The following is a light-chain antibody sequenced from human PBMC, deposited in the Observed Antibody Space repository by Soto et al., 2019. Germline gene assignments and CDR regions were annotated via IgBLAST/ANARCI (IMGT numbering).Light chain of an antibody. J-gene: IGLJ1*01. CDR3: CSYGGSYV. CDR2: EVS. CDR1: SSDVGSYNL. V-gene: IGLV2-23*02. Sequence: QSALTQPASVSGSPGQSITTSCTGTSSDVGSYNLVSWYQQHPGKAPKVMIYEVSKRPSGVSNRFSGSKSGNTASLTISGLQAEDEADYYCCSYGGSYVFGPGTRSPS.